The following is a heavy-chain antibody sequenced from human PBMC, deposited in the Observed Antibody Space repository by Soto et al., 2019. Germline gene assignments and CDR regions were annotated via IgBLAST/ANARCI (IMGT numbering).Heavy chain of an antibody. Sequence: QVRLVESGGGVVQPGRSLILSCAASGFSLSNCGMHWVRQAPGKGLEWVAMISYDGSQEHFIDSVKGRFTISRDNSKNTLYLQMNSLRPEDTAVYYCAKDLYSSGWYNYFDPWGQGTLVTVSS. CDR3: AKDLYSSGWYNYFDP. J-gene: IGHJ5*02. CDR1: GFSLSNCG. V-gene: IGHV3-30*18. D-gene: IGHD6-19*01. CDR2: ISYDGSQE.